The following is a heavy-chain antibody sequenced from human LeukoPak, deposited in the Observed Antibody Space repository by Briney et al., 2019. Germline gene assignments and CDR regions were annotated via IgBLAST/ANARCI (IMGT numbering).Heavy chain of an antibody. CDR2: ISSSGSTI. Sequence: GGSLRLSCAASGFTFSSYSMNWVRQAPGKGLEWVSYISSSGSTIYYADSVKGRFTISRDNAKNSLYLQMNSLRAEDTAVYYCARWVGINWFDPWGQGTLVTVSS. CDR3: ARWVGINWFDP. CDR1: GFTFSSYS. J-gene: IGHJ5*02. D-gene: IGHD1-14*01. V-gene: IGHV3-48*04.